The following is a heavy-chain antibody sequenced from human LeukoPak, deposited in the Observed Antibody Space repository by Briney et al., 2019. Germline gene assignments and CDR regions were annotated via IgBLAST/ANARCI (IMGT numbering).Heavy chain of an antibody. J-gene: IGHJ5*02. CDR2: IIPIFGTA. D-gene: IGHD6-19*01. V-gene: IGHV1-69*13. Sequence: ASVKVSCKASGGTFSSYAISWVRQAPGQGLEWMGGIIPIFGTANYAQKFQGRVTITADESTSTAYMELSSLRSEDTAVYYCARVGTVAGTIWFDPWGQGTLVTVSS. CDR3: ARVGTVAGTIWFDP. CDR1: GGTFSSYA.